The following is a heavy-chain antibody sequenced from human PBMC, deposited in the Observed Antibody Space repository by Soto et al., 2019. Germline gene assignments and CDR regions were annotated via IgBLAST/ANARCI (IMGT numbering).Heavy chain of an antibody. J-gene: IGHJ4*02. Sequence: GGSLRLSCAASGFTFRDYGMHWVRQAPGKGLEWVAVIWYDGSNKYYAESVKGRFTISRDNSKNTLHLQMNSLRAEDTAVYYCARDPLHYDILTGYSPHYFDYWGQGSLVTVS. CDR2: IWYDGSNK. V-gene: IGHV3-33*01. D-gene: IGHD3-9*01. CDR1: GFTFRDYG. CDR3: ARDPLHYDILTGYSPHYFDY.